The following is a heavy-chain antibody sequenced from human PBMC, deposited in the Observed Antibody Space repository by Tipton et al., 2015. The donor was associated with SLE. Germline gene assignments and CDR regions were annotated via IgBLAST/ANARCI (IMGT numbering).Heavy chain of an antibody. CDR2: IYHSGTT. V-gene: IGHV4-4*01. Sequence: TLSLTCTVAGGSINSSNWWTWVRQSPGKGLEWLGDIYHSGTTNYNPSLKSRVTISVDKSKNQFSLKLTSVTAADTALYSCARARYDRSNWYSFDSWGQGTLVTVSS. CDR1: GGSINSSNW. D-gene: IGHD3-22*01. J-gene: IGHJ4*02. CDR3: ARARYDRSNWYSFDS.